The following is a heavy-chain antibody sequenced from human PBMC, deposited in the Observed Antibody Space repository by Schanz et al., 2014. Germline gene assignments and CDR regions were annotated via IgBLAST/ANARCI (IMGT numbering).Heavy chain of an antibody. CDR3: ARPALWFGDNCFDP. V-gene: IGHV3-23*01. CDR1: GFTFSSYA. J-gene: IGHJ5*02. D-gene: IGHD3-10*01. Sequence: EVQLLESGGGLVQPGGSLRLSCAASGFTFSSYAMSWVRQAPGKGLEWVSAISGSGGSTSYADSVKGRFTISRDNAKNTLYLQMNSLRAEDTAVYYCARPALWFGDNCFDPWGQGTLXTVSS. CDR2: ISGSGGST.